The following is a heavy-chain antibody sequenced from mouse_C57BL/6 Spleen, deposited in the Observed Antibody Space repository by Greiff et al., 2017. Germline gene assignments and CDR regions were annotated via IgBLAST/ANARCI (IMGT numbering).Heavy chain of an antibody. CDR3: ARDRVYYGCGDYFDV. Sequence: EVMLVESGGGLVKPGGSLKLSCAASGFTFSSYAMSWVRQTPEKRLEWVATISAGGSYTYYPDNVKGRVTLSRDNAKNNVYLQMSHLKSEDTAMYYCARDRVYYGCGDYFDVWGTGTTVTVSS. D-gene: IGHD2-2*01. CDR1: GFTFSSYA. CDR2: ISAGGSYT. V-gene: IGHV5-4*03. J-gene: IGHJ1*03.